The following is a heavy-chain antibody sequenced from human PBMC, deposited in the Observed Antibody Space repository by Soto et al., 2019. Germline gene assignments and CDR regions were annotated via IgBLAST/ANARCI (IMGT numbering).Heavy chain of an antibody. J-gene: IGHJ4*02. CDR3: ACLPMPRGLSDF. CDR2: INSDGSTT. CDR1: GFTFSSSW. Sequence: EVQLVECGGGLVQPGGSLRLSCAASGFTFSSSWMHWVRQVPGKGLVWVSRINSDGSTTQYADSVRGRFTISRDNAKNTLFLEVNSLTIEETAVYFCACLPMPRGLSDFWGQGTLVTVSS. D-gene: IGHD3-10*01. V-gene: IGHV3-74*03.